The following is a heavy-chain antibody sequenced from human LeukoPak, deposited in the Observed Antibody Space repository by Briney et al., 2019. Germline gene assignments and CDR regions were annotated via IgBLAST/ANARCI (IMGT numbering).Heavy chain of an antibody. CDR3: ARGQYSSTYDAFDI. V-gene: IGHV4-59*01. CDR1: GGSISTYY. J-gene: IGHJ3*02. CDR2: IYYSGST. D-gene: IGHD6-13*01. Sequence: NPSETPSLTCTVSGGSISTYYWSWIRQPPGKGLEWIGFIYYSGSTNYNSSLKSRVTLLLDTSKNQFSLKLSSVTAADTAIYYCARGQYSSTYDAFDIWGQGTVVTVSS.